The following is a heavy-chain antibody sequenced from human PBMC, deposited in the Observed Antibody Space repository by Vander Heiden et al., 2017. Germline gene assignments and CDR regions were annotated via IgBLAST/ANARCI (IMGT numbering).Heavy chain of an antibody. J-gene: IGHJ6*02. D-gene: IGHD4-4*01. Sequence: QVQLVESGGGLVKPGGSLRLSCAASGFIFSDYYMSWIRQAPGKRLEWLSYISPSGRTIYYADSVKGRFTISRDNARDSLYLQMSGLRVEDTALYYCAKDITAVNSNSAYYFSGREVWGRGTKGTVSS. CDR1: GFIFSDYY. CDR2: ISPSGRTI. CDR3: AKDITAVNSNSAYYFSGREV. V-gene: IGHV3-11*01.